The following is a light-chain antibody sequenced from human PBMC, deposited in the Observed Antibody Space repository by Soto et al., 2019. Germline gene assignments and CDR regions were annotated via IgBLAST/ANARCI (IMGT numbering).Light chain of an antibody. V-gene: IGKV3-20*01. J-gene: IGKJ2*01. CDR2: GAS. CDR1: QSVSSNY. CDR3: QQYGGSPKYT. Sequence: EIMLTQSPGTLSLSPGERATLSCRASQSVSSNYLAWYQQKPGQAPRLLIYGASSRATGIPDRFSGSGSGTDFTLTISRLEPEDFAMYYCQQYGGSPKYTFGQGTKLEIK.